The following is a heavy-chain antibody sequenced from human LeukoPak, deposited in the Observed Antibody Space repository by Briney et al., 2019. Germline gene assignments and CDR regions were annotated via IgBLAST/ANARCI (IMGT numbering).Heavy chain of an antibody. CDR1: GGSISSSNW. J-gene: IGHJ4*02. Sequence: KPSETLSLTCAVSGGSISSSNWWSWVRQPPGKGLEWIGEIYHSGSTNYNPSLKSRVTISVDKSKNQFSLKLSSVTAADTAVYYCARTLDIVATGFDYWGQGTLVTVSS. D-gene: IGHD5-12*01. CDR2: IYHSGST. CDR3: ARTLDIVATGFDY. V-gene: IGHV4-4*02.